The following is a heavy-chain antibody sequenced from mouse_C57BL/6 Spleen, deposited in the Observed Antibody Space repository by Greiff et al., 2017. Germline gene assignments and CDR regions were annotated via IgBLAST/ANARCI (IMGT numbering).Heavy chain of an antibody. CDR1: GYAFSSSW. D-gene: IGHD3-2*02. CDR3: ARDSSGYWFAY. Sequence: QVQLKESGPELVKPGASVKISCKASGYAFSSSWMNWVKQRPGKGLEWIGRIYPGDGDTNYNGKFKGKDTLTADKSSSTAYMQLSSLTSEDSAVYFCARDSSGYWFAYWGQGTLVTVSA. J-gene: IGHJ3*01. V-gene: IGHV1-82*01. CDR2: IYPGDGDT.